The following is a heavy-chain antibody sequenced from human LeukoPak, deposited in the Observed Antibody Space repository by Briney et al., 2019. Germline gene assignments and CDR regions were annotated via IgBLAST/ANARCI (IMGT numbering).Heavy chain of an antibody. V-gene: IGHV3-74*01. CDR1: GFTFSTFW. CDR2: ISPESNT. J-gene: IGHJ4*02. Sequence: PGGSLRLSCAASGFTFSTFWMHWVRQAPGKGLVWVSRISPESNTGYADSVKGRLTISRDNSKNTLYLDMNSLRVEDTAVYYCTRGGLEPIDYWGQGTLVTVSS. CDR3: TRGGLEPIDY. D-gene: IGHD1-1*01.